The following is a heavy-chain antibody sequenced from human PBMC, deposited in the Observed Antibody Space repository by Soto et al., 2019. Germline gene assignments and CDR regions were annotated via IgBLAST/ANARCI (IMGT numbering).Heavy chain of an antibody. CDR3: ARGDSSGWYCHY. J-gene: IGHJ4*02. Sequence: EVQLVESGGGLVQPGGSLRLSCAASGFTFSSYSMNWVRQAPGKGLEWVSYISGGSRTIYYADSVKGRFTISRDNAKNSLYLQMNSLRDEDTGVYYCARGDSSGWYCHYWGQGTLVTVSS. CDR2: ISGGSRTI. D-gene: IGHD6-19*01. CDR1: GFTFSSYS. V-gene: IGHV3-48*02.